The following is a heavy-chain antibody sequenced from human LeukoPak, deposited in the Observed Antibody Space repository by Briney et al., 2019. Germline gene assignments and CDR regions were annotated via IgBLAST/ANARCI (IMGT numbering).Heavy chain of an antibody. CDR3: ARSTYCSGGSCSHNWFDP. D-gene: IGHD2-15*01. Sequence: SETLSLTCTVSGGSISSSSYYWGWIRQPPGRGLEWIVSIYYSGSTYYNPCLKSRVTISVYTAKNQFSLNLSSVTAADTAVYYCARSTYCSGGSCSHNWFDPWGQGTLVTVSS. CDR2: IYYSGST. V-gene: IGHV4-39*07. J-gene: IGHJ5*02. CDR1: GGSISSSSYY.